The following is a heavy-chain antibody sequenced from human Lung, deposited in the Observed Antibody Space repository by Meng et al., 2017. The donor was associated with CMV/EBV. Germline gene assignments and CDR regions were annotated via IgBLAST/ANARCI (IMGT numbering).Heavy chain of an antibody. CDR3: TTDMH. Sequence: GGSLRLSCAASGFPFTNAWMSWVRQAPGKGLEWVARIKSKTDGGTTDYAAPVKGRFAISRDDSKNTLYLQMNSLKTEDTALYYCTTDMHWGQGTLVTSPQ. J-gene: IGHJ4*02. V-gene: IGHV3-15*01. CDR2: IKSKTDGGTT. CDR1: GFPFTNAW.